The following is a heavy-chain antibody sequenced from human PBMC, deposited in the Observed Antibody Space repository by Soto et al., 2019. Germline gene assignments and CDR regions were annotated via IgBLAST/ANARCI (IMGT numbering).Heavy chain of an antibody. Sequence: GGSLRLSCAASGFTFSSYAMSWVRQAPGKGLEWVSAISGSGGSTYYADSVKGRFTISRDNSKNTLYLQMNSLRAEDAAVYYCATEHSSGYYSFDYWGQGTLVTVSS. CDR1: GFTFSSYA. J-gene: IGHJ4*02. D-gene: IGHD3-22*01. CDR3: ATEHSSGYYSFDY. CDR2: ISGSGGST. V-gene: IGHV3-23*01.